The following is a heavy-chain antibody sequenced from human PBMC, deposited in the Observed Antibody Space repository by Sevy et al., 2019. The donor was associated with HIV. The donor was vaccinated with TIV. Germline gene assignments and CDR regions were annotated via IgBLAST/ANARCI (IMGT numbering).Heavy chain of an antibody. CDR2: ISGSGGST. CDR1: GFTFSSYA. V-gene: IGHV3-23*01. Sequence: GGSVRLSCAASGFTFSSYAMSWVRQAPGKGLEWVSAISGSGGSTYYADSVKGRFTISRDNSKNTLYLQMNSLRAEDTAVYYCAKDRGIVVLIPGGVWGKGTTVTVSS. CDR3: AKDRGIVVLIPGGV. J-gene: IGHJ6*04. D-gene: IGHD3-22*01.